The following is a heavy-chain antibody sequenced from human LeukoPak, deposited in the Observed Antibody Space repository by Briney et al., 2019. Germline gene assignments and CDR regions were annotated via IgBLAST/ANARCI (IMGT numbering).Heavy chain of an antibody. D-gene: IGHD4-23*01. V-gene: IGHV3-23*01. CDR2: ISGGGYTT. J-gene: IGHJ4*02. CDR3: AKDRWGMTTLVNPLFDH. CDR1: GFMFSSYA. Sequence: PGGSLRLSCAASGFMFSSYAMSWVRQAPGKGLEWVSTISGGGYTTYYADSVKGRFTISRDTSNNTVYLQINSLRVDDTAVYFCAKDRWGMTTLVNPLFDHWGQGTLVTVSS.